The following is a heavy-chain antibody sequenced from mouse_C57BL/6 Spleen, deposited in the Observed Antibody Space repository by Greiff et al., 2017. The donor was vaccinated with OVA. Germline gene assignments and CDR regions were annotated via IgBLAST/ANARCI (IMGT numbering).Heavy chain of an antibody. CDR3: ARPYGSRWYFDV. V-gene: IGHV1-52*01. CDR1: GYTFTSYW. CDR2: IDPSDSET. J-gene: IGHJ1*03. D-gene: IGHD1-1*01. Sequence: QVQLKEPGAELVRPGSSVKLSCKASGYTFTSYWMHWVKQRPIQGLEWIGNIDPSDSETHYNQKFKDKATLTVDKSSSTAYMQLSSLTSEDSAVYYCARPYGSRWYFDVWGTGTTVTVSS.